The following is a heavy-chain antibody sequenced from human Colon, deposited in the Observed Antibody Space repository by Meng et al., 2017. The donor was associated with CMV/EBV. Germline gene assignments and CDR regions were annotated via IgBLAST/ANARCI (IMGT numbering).Heavy chain of an antibody. D-gene: IGHD4-23*01. CDR1: GFTFSNYG. J-gene: IGHJ4*02. CDR2: IRYDGSSK. Sequence: GESLKISCAASGFTFSNYGMHWVRQAPGKGLEWVAFIRYDGSSKYYADSVKGRFTISRDNSKNTLYLQMSSLRAEDTAVYYCAKATTVVTHLDYWGQGTLVTVS. V-gene: IGHV3-30*02. CDR3: AKATTVVTHLDY.